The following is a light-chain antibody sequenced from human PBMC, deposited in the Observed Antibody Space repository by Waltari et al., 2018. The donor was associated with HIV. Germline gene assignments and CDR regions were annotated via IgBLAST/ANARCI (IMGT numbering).Light chain of an antibody. CDR1: QNIANN. CDR2: GAS. V-gene: IGKV3-15*01. J-gene: IGKJ1*01. Sequence: EVVMTQSPATLSVSPGERATLSCRASQNIANNITWNQQKTGQPPRLLIFGASTRATGIPARFSGSGSGTEFTLTISSLQSEDFAVYYCQQYNKWPWTFGQGTRVEIK. CDR3: QQYNKWPWT.